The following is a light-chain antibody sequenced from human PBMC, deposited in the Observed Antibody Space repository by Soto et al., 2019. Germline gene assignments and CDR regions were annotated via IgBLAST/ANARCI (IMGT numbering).Light chain of an antibody. CDR3: QSADATAIYVV. CDR2: KNN. CDR1: ALPKQY. J-gene: IGLJ2*01. Sequence: SSELTQPTSVSLSPGQTARITCSGDALPKQYAFWYQQKPGQAPVLVIYKNNETASVIPERFSGSSSGTTVTLTISGVQAEDEADYYCQSADATAIYVVFGGGTKLTVL. V-gene: IGLV3-25*03.